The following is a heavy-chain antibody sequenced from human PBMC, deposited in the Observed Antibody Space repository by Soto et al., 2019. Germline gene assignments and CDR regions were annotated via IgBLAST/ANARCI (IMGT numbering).Heavy chain of an antibody. CDR3: ARDRLMATAGTARHYFGLDV. CDR1: GGSIRSGGYY. Sequence: TLSLTCTVSGGSIRSGGYYWSWVRQNPRRGLEWIGNICYSGNTYYNPSLKSRLTISVDTSKNQFSLNLSSVTAADTAVYYCARDRLMATAGTARHYFGLDVWGQGTTVTVSS. J-gene: IGHJ6*02. V-gene: IGHV4-31*03. D-gene: IGHD5-18*01. CDR2: ICYSGNT.